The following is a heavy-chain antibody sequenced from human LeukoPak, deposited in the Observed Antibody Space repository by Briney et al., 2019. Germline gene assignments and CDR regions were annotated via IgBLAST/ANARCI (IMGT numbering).Heavy chain of an antibody. D-gene: IGHD6-13*01. CDR2: IIPILGIA. J-gene: IGHJ4*02. Sequence: GASVKVSCKASEGTFSSYAISWVRQAPGQGLGWMGRIIPILGIANYAQKFQGRVTITADKSTSTAYMELSSLRSEDTAVYYCARGQQLVGFDYWGQGTLVTVSS. CDR3: ARGQQLVGFDY. CDR1: EGTFSSYA. V-gene: IGHV1-69*04.